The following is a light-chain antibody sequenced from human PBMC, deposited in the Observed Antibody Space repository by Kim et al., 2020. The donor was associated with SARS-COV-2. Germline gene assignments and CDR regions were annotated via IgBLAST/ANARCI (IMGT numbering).Light chain of an antibody. CDR1: QDIRDF. V-gene: IGKV1-16*02. CDR3: QYYGTYPYI. Sequence: SASVGDSVTLTCRASQDIRDFLAWFQQRPGKAPKSLIYAASTLQGGVPSKFSGSGSGTDFTLTISSLQPEDFATYYCQYYGTYPYIFGQGTKLEIK. CDR2: AAS. J-gene: IGKJ2*01.